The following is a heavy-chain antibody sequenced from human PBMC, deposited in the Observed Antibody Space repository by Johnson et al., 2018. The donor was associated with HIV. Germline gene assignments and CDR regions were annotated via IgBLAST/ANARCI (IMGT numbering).Heavy chain of an antibody. V-gene: IGHV3-30*18. Sequence: QVQLVESGGGLVQPGGSLRLSCVVSGFTFSSYGMSWVRQAPGKGLEWVAVISYDGINKFFPDSVKGRFTISRDNSNNTVYLQMNSLRTEDSGVYYCAKIAAAAGLKDAFDIWGQGTMVTVSS. CDR3: AKIAAAAGLKDAFDI. CDR2: ISYDGINK. D-gene: IGHD6-13*01. J-gene: IGHJ3*02. CDR1: GFTFSSYG.